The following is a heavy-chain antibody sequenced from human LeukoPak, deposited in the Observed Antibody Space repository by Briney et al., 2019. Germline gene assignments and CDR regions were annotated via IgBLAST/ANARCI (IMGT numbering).Heavy chain of an antibody. CDR3: ARDRAGIAVAGQTNYYYYGMDV. J-gene: IGHJ6*02. CDR1: GDSVSSNSAA. CDR2: TYYRSKWYN. D-gene: IGHD6-19*01. Sequence: SQTLSLTCAISGDSVSSNSAAWNWIRQSPSRGLKWLGRTYYRSKWYNDYAVSVKSRITINPDTSKNQFSLQLNSVTPEDTAVYYCARDRAGIAVAGQTNYYYYGMDVRGQGTTVTVSS. V-gene: IGHV6-1*01.